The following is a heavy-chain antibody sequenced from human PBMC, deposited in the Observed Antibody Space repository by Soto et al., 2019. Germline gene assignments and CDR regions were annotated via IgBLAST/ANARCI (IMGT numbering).Heavy chain of an antibody. CDR3: ARGRNGMDV. Sequence: QVQLVQSGAEVKKPGASVKVSFKASGDSFSNYDIKWVRQATGQGLEWMGWMNPNSGNTGSARKFQGRVTMTRNTSISTAYMELSSLRSEDTAVYYCARGRNGMDVWGQGTTVTFSS. CDR1: GDSFSNYD. V-gene: IGHV1-8*01. CDR2: MNPNSGNT. J-gene: IGHJ6*02.